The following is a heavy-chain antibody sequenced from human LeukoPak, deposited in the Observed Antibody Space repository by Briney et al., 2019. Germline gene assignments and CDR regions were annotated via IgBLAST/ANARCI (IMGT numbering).Heavy chain of an antibody. D-gene: IGHD5-18*01. CDR1: GGSIGSGSYY. Sequence: PSQTLSLTCTVSGGSIGSGSYYWSWIRQPAGKGLEWIGRIYTSGSTNYNPSLQSRVTISVDTPKNQFSLKLSSVTAADTAVYYCARDSKGGYRSLGYWGQGTLVTVSS. V-gene: IGHV4-61*02. J-gene: IGHJ4*02. CDR2: IYTSGST. CDR3: ARDSKGGYRSLGY.